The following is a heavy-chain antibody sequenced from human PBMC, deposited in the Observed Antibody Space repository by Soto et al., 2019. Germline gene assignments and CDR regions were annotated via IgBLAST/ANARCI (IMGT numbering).Heavy chain of an antibody. CDR2: FSAYNGNA. CDR3: ARTPPLDARAWFDP. V-gene: IGHV1-18*01. J-gene: IGHJ5*02. CDR1: GYTFTSYG. Sequence: ASVKVSCKASGYTFTSYGISWVLQAPGQGLEWMGWFSAYNGNANYAQKLQGRVTMTTDTSTSTAYMELRSLRSDDTAVYYCARTPPLDARAWFDPWGQGTLVTVSS.